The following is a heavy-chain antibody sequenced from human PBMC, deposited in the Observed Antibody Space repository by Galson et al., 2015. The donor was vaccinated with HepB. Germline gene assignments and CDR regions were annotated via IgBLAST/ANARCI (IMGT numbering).Heavy chain of an antibody. Sequence: SLRLSCAASGFTFSRYSMNWVRQAPGKGLEWVSYISSGSITIYYGDSVKGRFTTSRDNAKNSLYLQMNSLRAEDTAVYYCARVRLYSGAFDIWGQGTMVTVSS. CDR1: GFTFSRYS. CDR2: ISSGSITI. J-gene: IGHJ3*02. CDR3: ARVRLYSGAFDI. D-gene: IGHD2-15*01. V-gene: IGHV3-48*01.